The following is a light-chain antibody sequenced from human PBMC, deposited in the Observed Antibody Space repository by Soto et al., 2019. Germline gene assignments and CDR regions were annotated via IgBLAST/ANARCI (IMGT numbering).Light chain of an antibody. CDR2: GTS. V-gene: IGKV1-6*01. Sequence: AIQMTQSPSSLSASVGDRVTITCRASQAIRTDLGWYQQRPGKAPKLLIYGTSNFQSGVPSRFSGSGSGTDFTLTINSLQPEDFATYYCLQDYSYPRTFGQGTKVDIK. CDR3: LQDYSYPRT. J-gene: IGKJ1*01. CDR1: QAIRTD.